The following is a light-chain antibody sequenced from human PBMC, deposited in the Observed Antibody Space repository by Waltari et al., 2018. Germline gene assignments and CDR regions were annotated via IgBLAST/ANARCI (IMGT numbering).Light chain of an antibody. CDR1: ESIVRW. V-gene: IGKV1-5*03. J-gene: IGKJ1*01. CDR2: EAS. Sequence: DIQMTQSPSTLSASVGDRVTITCRASESIVRWLAWYHEKPGKAPKLLIYEASRLESGVPSRFSGSGFGTEFTLTIGSLQPDDFATYYCQQYNNYSPWTFGQGTRVEMK. CDR3: QQYNNYSPWT.